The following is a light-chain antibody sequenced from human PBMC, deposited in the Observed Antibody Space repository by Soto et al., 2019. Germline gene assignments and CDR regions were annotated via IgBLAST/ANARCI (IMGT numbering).Light chain of an antibody. V-gene: IGKV1-27*01. Sequence: DIQMTQSPSSLSASVGDRVTITCRASQGIRNYLAWYQQKPGKVPKLLIYAASTLQSGVPSRFSGSGSGTDFTLTITGLQPEDVGTYYCQKYITAPWTFGQGTKVDIK. J-gene: IGKJ1*01. CDR2: AAS. CDR3: QKYITAPWT. CDR1: QGIRNY.